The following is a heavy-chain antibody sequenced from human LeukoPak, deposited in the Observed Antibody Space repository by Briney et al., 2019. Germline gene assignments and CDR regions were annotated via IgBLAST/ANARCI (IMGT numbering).Heavy chain of an antibody. V-gene: IGHV1-18*01. Sequence: ASVKVSCKASGYTFSSYGISWVRQAPGQGLEWMGWISANNANTNYAQRFQGRVTMTTDTSTSTAYMELRSLRSDDTAVYYCASKGIAVAGNYSDYWGQGTLVTVSS. J-gene: IGHJ4*02. CDR2: ISANNANT. CDR1: GYTFSSYG. CDR3: ASKGIAVAGNYSDY. D-gene: IGHD6-19*01.